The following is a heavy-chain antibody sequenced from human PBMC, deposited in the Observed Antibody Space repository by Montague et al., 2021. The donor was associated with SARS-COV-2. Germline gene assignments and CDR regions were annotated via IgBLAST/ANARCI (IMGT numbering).Heavy chain of an antibody. CDR2: IYHSGNT. D-gene: IGHD3-16*01. V-gene: IGHV4-4*02. CDR1: GGSISSSNW. J-gene: IGHJ4*02. Sequence: SETLSLTCAVSGGSISSSNWWSWVRQPPGKGLEWIGEIYHSGNTNYNPSLQSRFTISVDKSKNQFSLRLSSVTAADTAVHYCARSSILGAHRFDYWGQGTLVTVSS. CDR3: ARSSILGAHRFDY.